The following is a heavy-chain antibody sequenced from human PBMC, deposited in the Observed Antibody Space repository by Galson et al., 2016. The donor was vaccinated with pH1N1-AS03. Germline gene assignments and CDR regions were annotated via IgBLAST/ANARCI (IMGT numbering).Heavy chain of an antibody. D-gene: IGHD4-17*01. J-gene: IGHJ4*02. CDR3: ARWSNDYGSY. Sequence: QSGAEVKKPGESLKISCKGSGYSFPSHWIAWVRQMPGKGLEWMGIIYPSDSDTRYNSSFQGQVTISADTSISTAYLQWHSLKASDTAIYYCARWSNDYGSYWGQGTLVTVSS. V-gene: IGHV5-51*01. CDR1: GYSFPSHW. CDR2: IYPSDSDT.